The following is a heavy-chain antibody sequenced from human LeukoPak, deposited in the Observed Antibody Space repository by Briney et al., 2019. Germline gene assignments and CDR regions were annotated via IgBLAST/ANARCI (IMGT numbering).Heavy chain of an antibody. CDR3: ARVTITTMNAFDI. D-gene: IGHD4-11*01. CDR2: INPNSGGT. J-gene: IGHJ3*02. CDR1: RYTFTFTGYY. Sequence: ASVKVSCKASRYTFTFTGYYMHWVRQAPGQGLEWMGWINPNSGGTNYEQKFQGRVTMTRDTSISTAYMELSRLRSDDTAVYYCARVTITTMNAFDIWGQGTMVTVSS. V-gene: IGHV1-2*02.